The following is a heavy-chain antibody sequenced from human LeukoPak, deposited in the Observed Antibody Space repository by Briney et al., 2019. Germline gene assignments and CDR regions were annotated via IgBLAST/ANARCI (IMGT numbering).Heavy chain of an antibody. J-gene: IGHJ4*02. V-gene: IGHV1-18*01. CDR3: ARDYDYVPDF. CDR2: IDASNGNT. D-gene: IGHD3-16*01. CDR1: GYTFTSYG. Sequence: ASVKVSCKASGYTFTSYGISWVRQAPGQGLEWMGWIDASNGNTNYAQKVQGRVTITTDTSTTTAYMELRSLRLDDTAVYYCARDYDYVPDFWGQGTLVTVSS.